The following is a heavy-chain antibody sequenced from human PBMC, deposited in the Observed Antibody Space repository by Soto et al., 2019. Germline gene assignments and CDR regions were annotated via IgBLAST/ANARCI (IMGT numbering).Heavy chain of an antibody. D-gene: IGHD3-3*01. CDR2: IYSGGST. J-gene: IGHJ4*02. Sequence: GGSLRLSCAASGFTVSSNYMSWVRQAPGKGLEWVSVIYSGGSTYYADSVKGRFTISRHNSKNTLYLQMNSLRAEDTAVYYCARGALFLEWSIIDYWGQGTLVTVPQ. CDR3: ARGALFLEWSIIDY. V-gene: IGHV3-53*04. CDR1: GFTVSSNY.